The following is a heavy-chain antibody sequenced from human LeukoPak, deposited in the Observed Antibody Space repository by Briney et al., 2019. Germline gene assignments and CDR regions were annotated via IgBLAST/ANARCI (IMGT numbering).Heavy chain of an antibody. CDR3: ARGKSSGPPWDY. Sequence: SQILSLTCTVSGGSISSGGYYWSWIRQHPGKGLEWIGYIYYSGSTYYNPSLKSRVTISVDTSKNQFSLKLSSVTAADTAVYYCARGKSSGPPWDYWGQGTLVTVSS. V-gene: IGHV4-31*03. CDR2: IYYSGST. CDR1: GGSISSGGYY. D-gene: IGHD6-19*01. J-gene: IGHJ4*02.